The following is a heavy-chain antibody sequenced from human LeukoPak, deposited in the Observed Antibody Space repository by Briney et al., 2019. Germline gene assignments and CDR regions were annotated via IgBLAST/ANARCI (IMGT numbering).Heavy chain of an antibody. CDR2: IFPGDSDT. CDR1: GYSFTKHW. D-gene: IGHD6-19*01. J-gene: IGHJ1*01. V-gene: IGHV5-51*01. Sequence: GESLKISCKVSGYSFTKHWIAWVRQMPGKGLKWMGIIFPGDSDTRYSPSFQGQVTISADKSISTAYLQWSSLKASDTAMYYCTRGSGSYVHWGQGTLVTVSS. CDR3: TRGSGSYVH.